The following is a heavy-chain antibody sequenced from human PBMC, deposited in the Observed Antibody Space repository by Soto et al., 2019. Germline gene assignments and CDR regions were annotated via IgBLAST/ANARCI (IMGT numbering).Heavy chain of an antibody. V-gene: IGHV1-69*02. D-gene: IGHD2-21*01. CDR2: FIPILDMA. Sequence: QVQVVQSGAEVKKPESSVNVSCTPSGGTFNTYTVNWVRLAPGHGLEWMGRFIPILDMANYAQKFQDRVTITADRSTFRAYLELNSLTSDDTAVYYCAITYCRDNSCPRDFDFWGPGTRVTVSS. CDR1: GGTFNTYT. CDR3: AITYCRDNSCPRDFDF. J-gene: IGHJ4*02.